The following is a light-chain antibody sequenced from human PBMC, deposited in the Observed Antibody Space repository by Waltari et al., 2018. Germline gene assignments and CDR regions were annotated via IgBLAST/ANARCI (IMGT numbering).Light chain of an antibody. Sequence: EIVLTQSPGTLSLSPGERATLSCRASQSVRGSYLAWYQQKSGQAPRLLMSGASSRATGIPDRFRGGGSGTDFTLTISRLEPEDFALYFCQQYGSSPYTFGQGTKLEI. CDR3: QQYGSSPYT. V-gene: IGKV3-20*01. J-gene: IGKJ2*01. CDR2: GAS. CDR1: QSVRGSY.